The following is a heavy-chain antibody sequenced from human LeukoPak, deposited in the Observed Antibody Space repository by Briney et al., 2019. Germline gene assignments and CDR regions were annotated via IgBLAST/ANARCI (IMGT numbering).Heavy chain of an antibody. CDR1: GFTFSNAW. V-gene: IGHV3-15*01. Sequence: GGSLRLSCAASGFTFSNAWMSWVRQAPGKGLEWVGRIKSNTDGGTTAYAAPVKGRFTISRDNSKNTLYLQMNSLRAEDTAVYYCAKRSVGAYWGQGTLVTVSS. CDR3: AKRSVGAY. D-gene: IGHD1-26*01. J-gene: IGHJ4*02. CDR2: IKSNTDGGTT.